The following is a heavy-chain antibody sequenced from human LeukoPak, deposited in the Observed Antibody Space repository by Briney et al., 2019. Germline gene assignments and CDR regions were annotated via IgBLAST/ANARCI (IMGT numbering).Heavy chain of an antibody. J-gene: IGHJ4*02. Sequence: QPGGSLRLSCAASGFTFSSYGMHWVRQAPGKGLEWVAFIRYDGSNKYYADSVKGRSTISRDNSKNTLYLQMNSLRAEDTAVYYCARRAGAYSHPYDYWGQGTLVTVSS. CDR3: ARRAGAYSHPYDY. V-gene: IGHV3-30*02. CDR1: GFTFSSYG. CDR2: IRYDGSNK. D-gene: IGHD4/OR15-4a*01.